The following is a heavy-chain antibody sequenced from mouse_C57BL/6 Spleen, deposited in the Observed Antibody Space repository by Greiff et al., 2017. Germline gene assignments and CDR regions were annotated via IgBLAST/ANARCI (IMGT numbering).Heavy chain of an antibody. CDR1: GFNIKDDY. V-gene: IGHV14-4*01. Sequence: EVQLQQSGAELVRPGASVKLSCTASGFNIKDDYMHWVKQRPEQGLEWIGWIDPENGDTEYASKFQGKATITADTSSNTAYLQLSSLTSEDTAVYYCTTGFHGAWFAYWGQGTLVTVSA. CDR3: TTGFHGAWFAY. CDR2: IDPENGDT. J-gene: IGHJ3*01.